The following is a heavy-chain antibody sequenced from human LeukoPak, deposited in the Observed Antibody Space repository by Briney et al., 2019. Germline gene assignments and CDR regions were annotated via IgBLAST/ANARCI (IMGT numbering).Heavy chain of an antibody. CDR1: GFTFSSYG. Sequence: GGTLRLSCAASGFTFSSYGMSWVRQAPGKGPEWVSAISGSGGSTYYADSVKGRFTISRDNSKNTLYLQMNSLRAEDTAVYYCAKGPSGSYWDYWGQGTLVTVSS. D-gene: IGHD1-26*01. CDR3: AKGPSGSYWDY. CDR2: ISGSGGST. J-gene: IGHJ4*02. V-gene: IGHV3-23*01.